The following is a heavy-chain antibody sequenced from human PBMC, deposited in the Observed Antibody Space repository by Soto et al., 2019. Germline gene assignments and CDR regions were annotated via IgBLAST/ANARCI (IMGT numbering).Heavy chain of an antibody. D-gene: IGHD2-15*01. CDR3: ARDQVVVVVAAEAFDI. CDR2: IRYDGSNK. J-gene: IGHJ3*02. Sequence: GGSLRLSCVAAGFTFSSYGMHWVRQAPGKGLEWLAIIRYDGSNKYYGDSVKGRFTISRDNSKNTLYLEMNSLRAEDTAVYYCARDQVVVVVAAEAFDIWGQGTMVTVSS. V-gene: IGHV3-30*02. CDR1: GFTFSSYG.